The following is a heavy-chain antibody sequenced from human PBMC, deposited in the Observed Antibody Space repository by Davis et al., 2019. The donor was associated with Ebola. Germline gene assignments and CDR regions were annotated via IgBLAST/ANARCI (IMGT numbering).Heavy chain of an antibody. CDR1: GFSFSRYD. CDR3: ARVGYSGYEFDY. CDR2: IGTAGDT. J-gene: IGHJ4*02. D-gene: IGHD5-12*01. Sequence: PGGSLRLSCAASGFSFSRYDMHWVRQVTGKGLEWVSTIGTAGDTYYPGSVKGRFTISRENAKNSLYLQMNSLRAGDTAVYYCARVGYSGYEFDYWGQGTLVTVSS. V-gene: IGHV3-13*01.